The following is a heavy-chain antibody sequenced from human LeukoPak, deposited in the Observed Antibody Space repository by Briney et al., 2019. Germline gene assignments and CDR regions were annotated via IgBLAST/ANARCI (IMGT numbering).Heavy chain of an antibody. Sequence: ASVKVSCKASGYTFTSYYIHWVRQAPGQGLEWMGIINPSGGSTSYAQKLQGRVTMTRDTSISTAYMELSSLRSDDTAVYYCARGAATGTLWYYYYYMDVWGKGTTVTVSS. D-gene: IGHD6-13*01. J-gene: IGHJ6*03. CDR3: ARGAATGTLWYYYYYMDV. V-gene: IGHV1-46*04. CDR2: INPSGGST. CDR1: GYTFTSYY.